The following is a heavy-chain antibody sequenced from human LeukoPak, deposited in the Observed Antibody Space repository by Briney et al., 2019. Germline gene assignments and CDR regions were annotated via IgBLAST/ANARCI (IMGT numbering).Heavy chain of an antibody. CDR2: MNPNSGNT. Sequence: SVKVSCKASGYTFTSYDINWVRQATGQGLEWMGWMNPNSGNTGYALKFQGRVTMTRNTSISTAYMELSSLRSEDTAVYYCARVALDYYDSSGYYYALWGQGTLVTVSS. CDR1: GYTFTSYD. V-gene: IGHV1-8*01. CDR3: ARVALDYYDSSGYYYAL. J-gene: IGHJ4*02. D-gene: IGHD3-22*01.